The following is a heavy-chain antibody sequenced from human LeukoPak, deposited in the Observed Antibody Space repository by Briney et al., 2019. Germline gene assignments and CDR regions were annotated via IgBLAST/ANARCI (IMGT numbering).Heavy chain of an antibody. J-gene: IGHJ4*02. CDR2: MYYSGST. D-gene: IGHD3-22*01. Sequence: SETLSLTCSVSGGFVSSGDYYWSWIRQPPGKGLEWIGYMYYSGSTYYSPSLKSRVTISVDTSKNQFSLKLSSVTAADTAVYYCARGRQGYYDSSGYPDYWGQGNLVTVSS. CDR1: GGFVSSGDYY. V-gene: IGHV4-30-4*01. CDR3: ARGRQGYYDSSGYPDY.